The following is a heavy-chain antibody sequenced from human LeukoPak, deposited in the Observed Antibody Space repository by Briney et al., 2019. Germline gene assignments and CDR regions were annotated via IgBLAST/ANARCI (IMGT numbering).Heavy chain of an antibody. CDR2: ISSSGSTI. D-gene: IGHD6-6*01. CDR1: GFTFSDYY. V-gene: IGHV3-11*04. CDR3: ARYSSSGRGDAFYI. J-gene: IGHJ3*02. Sequence: GGSLRLSLAAPGFTFSDYYMSWIRQAPGKGLEWVSYISSSGSTIYYAGSVKGRFTISRDNAKNSLYLQMNSLRAEDTAVYYCARYSSSGRGDAFYIWGQGTMVTVSS.